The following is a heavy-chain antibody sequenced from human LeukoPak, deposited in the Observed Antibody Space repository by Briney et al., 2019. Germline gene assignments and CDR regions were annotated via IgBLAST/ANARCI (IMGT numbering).Heavy chain of an antibody. D-gene: IGHD3-10*01. V-gene: IGHV1-2*02. CDR1: GYTFTGYY. CDR2: INPNSGGT. CDR3: ARGYGSGPSGYYYYYYMDV. J-gene: IGHJ6*03. Sequence: ASVKVSCKASGYTFTGYYMHWVRQAPGQGLEWMEWINPNSGGTNYAQKFQGRVTMTRDTSISTAYMELSRLRSEDTAVYYCARGYGSGPSGYYYYYYMDVWGKGTTVTVSS.